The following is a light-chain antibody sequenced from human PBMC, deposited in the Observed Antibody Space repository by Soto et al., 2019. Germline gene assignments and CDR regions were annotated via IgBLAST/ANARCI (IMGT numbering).Light chain of an antibody. V-gene: IGKV1-9*01. CDR1: QRVDSY. CDR2: AAS. Sequence: DLQVPTSPSSLSASVRDSVTLSRQTSQRVDSYIHWYQHQSGKPPKLLIYAASTLQDGVPSRFSGSGSGTEFTLTISSLQPEDFATYYCQQFHTHPFGFGQGTRLEIK. J-gene: IGKJ5*01. CDR3: QQFHTHPFG.